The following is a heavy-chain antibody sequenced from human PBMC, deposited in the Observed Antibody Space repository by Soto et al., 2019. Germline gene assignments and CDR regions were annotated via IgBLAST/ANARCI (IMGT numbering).Heavy chain of an antibody. D-gene: IGHD2-2*01. CDR2: VSFDGNRQ. CDR3: ARRHREVPALIGDYFDY. CDR1: GFTFSSFA. J-gene: IGHJ4*02. Sequence: QVQLVESGGGVVQPGTSLTLSCAASGFTFSSFAMHWVRQPPGKGLEWVAVVSFDGNRQYFSDSVKGRFTISRDNSKNTVSLHMNSLRDDASALYYCARRHREVPALIGDYFDYWGQGTLVTVSS. V-gene: IGHV3-30*04.